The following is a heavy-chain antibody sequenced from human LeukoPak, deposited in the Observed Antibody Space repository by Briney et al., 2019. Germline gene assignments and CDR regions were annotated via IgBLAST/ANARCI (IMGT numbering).Heavy chain of an antibody. Sequence: ASVKVSCKASGDTFTSYSMHWVRQAPGQGLEWMGWISVYNGNTNSAQNLQDRVTMTTDTSTNTAYMELRSLRSDDTAVYYCARDRVPYGSGGYNWFDPWGQGTLVTVSS. CDR3: ARDRVPYGSGGYNWFDP. D-gene: IGHD3-10*01. CDR1: GDTFTSYS. J-gene: IGHJ5*02. CDR2: ISVYNGNT. V-gene: IGHV1-18*04.